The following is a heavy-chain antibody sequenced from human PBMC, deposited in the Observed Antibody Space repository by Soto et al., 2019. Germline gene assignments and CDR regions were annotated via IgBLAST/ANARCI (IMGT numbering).Heavy chain of an antibody. V-gene: IGHV1-2*02. Sequence: ASVKVSCKASGYTFTGYYMHWVRQAPGQGLEWMGWINPNSGGTNYAQKFQGRVTMTRDTSISTAYMELSRLRSEDTAVYYCARFYVDYVWWQGAAGLFDFWGQGTMVTVSS. CDR2: INPNSGGT. CDR3: ARFYVDYVWWQGAAGLFDF. CDR1: GYTFTGYY. J-gene: IGHJ3*01. D-gene: IGHD3-16*01.